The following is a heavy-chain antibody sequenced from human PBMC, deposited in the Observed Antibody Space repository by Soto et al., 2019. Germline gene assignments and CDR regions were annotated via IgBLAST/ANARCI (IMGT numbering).Heavy chain of an antibody. J-gene: IGHJ6*02. V-gene: IGHV1-18*01. Sequence: ASVKVSCKASGYTITSYGISWGRQARGQGLEWMGWISAYNGNTNYGQKLQGRVTMTTDTSTSTAYMELRSLRSDDTAVYYCARDLYCSGGSCYYPRRFYYYYGMDVWGQGTTVTVSS. CDR1: GYTITSYG. CDR3: ARDLYCSGGSCYYPRRFYYYYGMDV. CDR2: ISAYNGNT. D-gene: IGHD2-15*01.